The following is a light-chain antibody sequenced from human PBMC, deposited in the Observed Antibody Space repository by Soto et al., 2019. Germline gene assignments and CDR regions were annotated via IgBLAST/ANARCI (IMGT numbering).Light chain of an antibody. CDR2: DVS. CDR1: SSEVGGYNY. J-gene: IGLJ3*02. V-gene: IGLV2-14*01. CDR3: GSYTSSSTPS. Sequence: QSVLTQPASVSGSPGQSITISCTGTSSEVGGYNYVSWYQQHPGKAPKLMIYDVSNRPSGVSNRFSGSKSGNTASLTISGLQAEDESDYYCGSYTSSSTPSFGGGTNLTVL.